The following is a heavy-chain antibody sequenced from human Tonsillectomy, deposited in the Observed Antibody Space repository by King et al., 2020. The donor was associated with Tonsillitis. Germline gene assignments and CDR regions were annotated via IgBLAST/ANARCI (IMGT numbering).Heavy chain of an antibody. CDR1: GGTLNNLA. CDR2: IIAIFGTT. J-gene: IGHJ5*01. D-gene: IGHD2-15*01. V-gene: IGHV1-69*01. Sequence: QLVQSGAEVKKPGSSVKVSCKLSGGTLNNLAIAWVRQAPGQGLEWMGGIIAIFGTTNYAQKFQGRLRVTADESTTTAYMEPSSLRFDDTAMYYCATDMAWFDSWDQGTLVTVSS. CDR3: ATDMAWFDS.